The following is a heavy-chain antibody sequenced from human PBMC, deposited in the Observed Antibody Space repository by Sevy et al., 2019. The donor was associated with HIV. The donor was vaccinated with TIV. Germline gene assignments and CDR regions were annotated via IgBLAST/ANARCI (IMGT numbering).Heavy chain of an antibody. CDR1: GFTFSNYG. J-gene: IGHJ4*02. V-gene: IGHV3-33*01. Sequence: GGSLRLSCAASGFTFSNYGMHWVRQAPGKGLEWVAVIWNDGSNKYYADSVKGRFTISRDNSKNTLYRQRNSLGVEDTAVYFCARGGDFNDRSAKRDFDYWGQGTLVTVSS. D-gene: IGHD3-22*01. CDR3: ARGGDFNDRSAKRDFDY. CDR2: IWNDGSNK.